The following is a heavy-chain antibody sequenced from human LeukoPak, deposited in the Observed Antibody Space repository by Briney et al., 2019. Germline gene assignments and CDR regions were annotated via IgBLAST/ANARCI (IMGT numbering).Heavy chain of an antibody. CDR1: SGSLSGSNYY. CDR3: AQAADGIYFDQGGSQNWFDP. J-gene: IGHJ5*02. D-gene: IGHD3-9*01. CDR2: IFRSGSA. V-gene: IGHV4-39*02. Sequence: SETLSLTCTVSSGSLSGSNYYWGWIRQPPGKGLEWIGSIFRSGSAHYNPSLKRRVTISLDTSKNDFSLKLRSVPTADTAVYYCAQAADGIYFDQGGSQNWFDPWGQGTLVTVSS.